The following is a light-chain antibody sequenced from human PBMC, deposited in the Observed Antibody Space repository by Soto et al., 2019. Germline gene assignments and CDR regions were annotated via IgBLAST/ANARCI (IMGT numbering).Light chain of an antibody. CDR1: NIGSKS. J-gene: IGLJ2*01. V-gene: IGLV3-21*04. Sequence: SYELTQPPSVSVAPGKTARITCGGNNIGSKSVHWYQQKPGQAPVLVIYYDSDRPSGIPERFSGSNSGNTATLTSSRVEAGNGADYYGQVWDSSSNNPFGGGTRLTVL. CDR3: QVWDSSSNNP. CDR2: YDS.